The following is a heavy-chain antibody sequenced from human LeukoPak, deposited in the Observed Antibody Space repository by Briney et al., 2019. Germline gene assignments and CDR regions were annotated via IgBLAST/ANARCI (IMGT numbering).Heavy chain of an antibody. CDR2: MNPNSGNT. J-gene: IGHJ4*02. CDR3: ARGRGYDFWSNYYTFDY. V-gene: IGHV1-8*01. CDR1: GYTFISYD. D-gene: IGHD3-3*01. Sequence: ASVKVSCKASGYTFISYDINWVRQATGQGLEWMGWMNPNSGNTAYAQKFQGRVTMTKNTSISTAYMELSSLRPEDTAVYYCARGRGYDFWSNYYTFDYWGRGTLVTVSS.